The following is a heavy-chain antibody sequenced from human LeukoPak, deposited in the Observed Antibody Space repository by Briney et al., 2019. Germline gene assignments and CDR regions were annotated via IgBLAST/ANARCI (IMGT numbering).Heavy chain of an antibody. V-gene: IGHV3-74*01. Sequence: AGGPLRLSCAASGFNFSSYWMHWVRQAPGKGLVWVARINRDGSTSNYADSVKGRFTISRDNAKNTLYLQMNGLRAEDTAVYYCARASNRNSINFDYWGQRTLVTVSS. J-gene: IGHJ4*02. D-gene: IGHD1-1*01. CDR1: GFNFSSYW. CDR3: ARASNRNSINFDY. CDR2: INRDGSTS.